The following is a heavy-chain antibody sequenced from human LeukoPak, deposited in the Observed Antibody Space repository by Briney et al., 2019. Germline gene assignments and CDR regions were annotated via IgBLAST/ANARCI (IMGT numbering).Heavy chain of an antibody. CDR2: IKQDGSEK. J-gene: IGHJ4*02. CDR3: ARSMVRGVIIDY. Sequence: GGSLRLSCAAYGFTFSGYWMSWVRQAPGKGLEWVPNIKQDGSEKYYVDSVKGRFTISRDNAKNSLYLQMNSLRAEDTAVYYCARSMVRGVIIDYWGQGTLVTVSS. CDR1: GFTFSGYW. D-gene: IGHD3-10*01. V-gene: IGHV3-7*01.